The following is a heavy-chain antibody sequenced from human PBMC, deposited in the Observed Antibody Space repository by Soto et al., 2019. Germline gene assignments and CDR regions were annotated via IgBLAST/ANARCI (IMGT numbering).Heavy chain of an antibody. J-gene: IGHJ6*02. CDR2: IVPIFGTA. CDR3: AREGANYDFWSGPISPQYYYYGMDV. V-gene: IGHV1-69*13. Sequence: SVKVSCKASGGTFSSYAISWVRQAPGQGLEWMGGIVPIFGTANYAQKFQGRVTITADESTSTAYMELSSLRSEDTAVYYCAREGANYDFWSGPISPQYYYYGMDVWGQGTTVTVSS. D-gene: IGHD3-3*01. CDR1: GGTFSSYA.